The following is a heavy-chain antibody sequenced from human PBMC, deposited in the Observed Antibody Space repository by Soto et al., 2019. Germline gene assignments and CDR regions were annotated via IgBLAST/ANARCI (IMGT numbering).Heavy chain of an antibody. CDR1: GFTFSSYG. CDR2: IWYDGSNK. V-gene: IGHV3-33*01. J-gene: IGHJ4*02. CDR3: SRDRFTFGGVNKPIYYFDY. Sequence: QVQLVESGGGVVQPGRSLRLSCAASGFTFSSYGMHWVRQAPGKGLEWVAVIWYDGSNKYYADSVKGRFTISRDNSKNTLYLQMNSLRAEDTAVYYCSRDRFTFGGVNKPIYYFDYLGQGTLVTVSS. D-gene: IGHD3-16*01.